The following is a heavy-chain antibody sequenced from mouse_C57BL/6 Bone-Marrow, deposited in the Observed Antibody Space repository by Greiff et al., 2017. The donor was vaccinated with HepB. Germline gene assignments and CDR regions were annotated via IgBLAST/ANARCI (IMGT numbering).Heavy chain of an antibody. Sequence: EVQLQQSGAELVRPGASVKLSCTASGFNITDDYMHWVKQRPEQGLEWIGWIDPENGDTEYASKFQGKATITADTSSNTAYLQLSSLTSEDTAVYYGTTRVATDYYAMDYWGQGTSVTVSS. V-gene: IGHV14-4*01. CDR3: TTRVATDYYAMDY. CDR1: GFNITDDY. CDR2: IDPENGDT. D-gene: IGHD1-1*01. J-gene: IGHJ4*01.